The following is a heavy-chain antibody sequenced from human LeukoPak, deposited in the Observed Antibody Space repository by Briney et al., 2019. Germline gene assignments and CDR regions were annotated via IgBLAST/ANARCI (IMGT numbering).Heavy chain of an antibody. CDR3: ARGPRDYYYYFMDV. CDR2: IYYSGST. Sequence: SETLSLTCTVSGGSISSYYWSWIRQPPGKGLEWIGYIYYSGSTNYNPSLKSRFTISVDTSKNQFSLKLSSVTAADTAVYYCARGPRDYYYYFMDVWGKGTTVTVSS. J-gene: IGHJ6*03. CDR1: GGSISSYY. D-gene: IGHD5-24*01. V-gene: IGHV4-59*01.